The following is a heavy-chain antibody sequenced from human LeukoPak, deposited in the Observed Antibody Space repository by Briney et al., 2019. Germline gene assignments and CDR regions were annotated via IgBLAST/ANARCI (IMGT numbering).Heavy chain of an antibody. D-gene: IGHD3-10*01. CDR2: IQRGGNEK. J-gene: IGHJ4*02. CDR3: EQFRAYEIDY. Sequence: PGGSLRLSCAASGFTFSSYLMSWFRQAPGKGLEWVANIQRGGNEKYYVNSVKGRFTISRDNAKNSLYLQMNSLRVDDTGVYFCEQFRAYEIDYWGQGTLVTVSS. CDR1: GFTFSSYL. V-gene: IGHV3-7*01.